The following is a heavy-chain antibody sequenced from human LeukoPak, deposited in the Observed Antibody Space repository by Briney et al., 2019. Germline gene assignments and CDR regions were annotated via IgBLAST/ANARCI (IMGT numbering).Heavy chain of an antibody. Sequence: ASVKVSCKASGYTFTSYGISWVRQAPGQGLEWMGWISAYNGNTNYAQKLQGRVTMTTDTSTSTAYMELRSLRSDDTAAYYCARDGRYSGYDSFDYWGQGTLVTVSS. CDR1: GYTFTSYG. D-gene: IGHD5-12*01. J-gene: IGHJ4*02. CDR2: ISAYNGNT. V-gene: IGHV1-18*01. CDR3: ARDGRYSGYDSFDY.